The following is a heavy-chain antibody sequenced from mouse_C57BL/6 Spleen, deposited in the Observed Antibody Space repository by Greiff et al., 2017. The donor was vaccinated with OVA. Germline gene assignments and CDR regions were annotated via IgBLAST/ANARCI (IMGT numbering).Heavy chain of an antibody. V-gene: IGHV1-42*01. CDR3: ARGGDGDFDY. Sequence: VQLLQPGAELVMPGASVKLSCKASGYSFTGYYMNWVKQSPEKSLEWIGEINPSTGGTTYNQKFKAKATLTVDKSSSTAYMQLKSLTSEDSAVYYCARGGDGDFDYWGQGTTLTVSS. CDR2: INPSTGGT. J-gene: IGHJ2*01. CDR1: GYSFTGYY.